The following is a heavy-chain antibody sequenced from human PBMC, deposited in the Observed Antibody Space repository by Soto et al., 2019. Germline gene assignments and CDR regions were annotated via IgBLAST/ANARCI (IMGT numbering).Heavy chain of an antibody. CDR1: GFTFSSYA. J-gene: IGHJ5*02. Sequence: EVQLLESGGGLVQPGGSLRLSCAASGFTFSSYAMSWVRQAPGKGLEWVSAISGSGGSTYYADSVKGRFTISRDNSKKTLYLQMNSLRAEDTAVYYCASCSGGSCYSERNWFDPWGQGTLVTVSS. CDR2: ISGSGGST. D-gene: IGHD2-15*01. CDR3: ASCSGGSCYSERNWFDP. V-gene: IGHV3-23*01.